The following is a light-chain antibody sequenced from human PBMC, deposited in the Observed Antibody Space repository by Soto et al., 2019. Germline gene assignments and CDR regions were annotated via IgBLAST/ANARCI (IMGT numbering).Light chain of an antibody. V-gene: IGKV3-20*01. CDR3: HQYGSSPWT. J-gene: IGKJ1*01. Sequence: EVVLTQSPDTLSLSPGQRATLSCRASQRVSSNFLAWYQQKPGQAPRLLIYGASSRATGIPDRFSGSGSGTDFTFTISRLEPEDFAVYYCHQYGSSPWTFGHGTTVEIK. CDR2: GAS. CDR1: QRVSSNF.